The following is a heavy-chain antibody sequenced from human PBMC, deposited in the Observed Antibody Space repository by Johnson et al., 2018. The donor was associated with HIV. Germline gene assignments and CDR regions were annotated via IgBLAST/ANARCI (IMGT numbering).Heavy chain of an antibody. CDR1: GFTFDDYG. CDR3: ARGSGVLTGGDSDAFDI. J-gene: IGHJ3*02. CDR2: INSDGSST. D-gene: IGHD4-17*01. V-gene: IGHV3-20*04. Sequence: VLLVESGGGVVRPGGSLRLSCAASGFTFDDYGMSWVRQAPGKGLEWVSGINSDGSSTSYADSVKGRFHISRDNAKNTLYLQMNSLRAEDTAVYYCARGSGVLTGGDSDAFDIWGQGTMVTVSS.